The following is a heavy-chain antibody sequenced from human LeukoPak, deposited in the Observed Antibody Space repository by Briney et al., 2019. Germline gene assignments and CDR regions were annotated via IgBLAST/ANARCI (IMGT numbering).Heavy chain of an antibody. D-gene: IGHD1-26*01. CDR3: AKDTRYSGSYYFVFDY. CDR1: GFTFSNYA. Sequence: GGSLRLSCAASGFTFSNYAMNWVRQAPGKGLEWVSSISGGGESTYYADSVKGRFTISRDNSKNTLYLQMNSLRAEDTAVYYCAKDTRYSGSYYFVFDYWGQGTLVTVSS. V-gene: IGHV3-23*01. CDR2: ISGGGEST. J-gene: IGHJ4*02.